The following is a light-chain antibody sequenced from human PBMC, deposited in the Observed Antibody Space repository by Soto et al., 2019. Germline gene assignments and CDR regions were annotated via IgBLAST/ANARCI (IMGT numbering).Light chain of an antibody. CDR3: QQYTGPPTT. Sequence: DIVLTQSPDTLSLSPGESATLSCRASQSVRSSYLAWYQQTPGQTPRLLIYAASSRATGIPDRFSGSGSGTDFTLTITRLEPEDSAVYFCQQYTGPPTTFGQGTRLEIK. J-gene: IGKJ5*01. CDR2: AAS. V-gene: IGKV3-20*01. CDR1: QSVRSSY.